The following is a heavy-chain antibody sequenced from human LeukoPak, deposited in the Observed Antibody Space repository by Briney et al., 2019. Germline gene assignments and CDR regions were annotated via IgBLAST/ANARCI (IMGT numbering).Heavy chain of an antibody. CDR1: GFTFSSYW. CDR2: IDSDGSNT. V-gene: IGHV3-74*01. CDR3: ARAVGASEGVDY. J-gene: IGHJ4*02. Sequence: PGGSLRLSCAASGFTFSSYWMHWVRQAPGKGLVWVSRIDSDGSNTNYADSVKGRFTISRDNAKNTLYLQMNSLRAEDTAVYYCARAVGASEGVDYWGQGTLVTVSS. D-gene: IGHD1-26*01.